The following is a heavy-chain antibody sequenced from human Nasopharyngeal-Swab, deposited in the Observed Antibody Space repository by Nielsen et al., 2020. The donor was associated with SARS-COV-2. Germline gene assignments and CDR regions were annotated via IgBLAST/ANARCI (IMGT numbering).Heavy chain of an antibody. CDR3: ARGDKGYSSGWVY. Sequence: WVRQAPGQGLEWMGRIIPILGIANCAQKFQGRVTITADKSTSTAYMELSSLRSEDTAVYYCARGDKGYSSGWVYWGQGTLVTVSS. J-gene: IGHJ4*02. V-gene: IGHV1-69*04. D-gene: IGHD6-19*01. CDR2: IIPILGIA.